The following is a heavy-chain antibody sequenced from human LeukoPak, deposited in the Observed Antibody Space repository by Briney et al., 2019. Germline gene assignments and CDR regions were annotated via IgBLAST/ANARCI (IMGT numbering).Heavy chain of an antibody. CDR2: ISGSGGST. D-gene: IGHD1-7*01. Sequence: GGSLRLSCAASGFTFSSYAMSCVRQAPGKGLEWVSSISGSGGSTYYADSVKGRFTISRDNSKNTLYLQMNSLRGEDTAVYYCAKDREGTIADYFDYWGQGTLVTVSS. CDR1: GFTFSSYA. CDR3: AKDREGTIADYFDY. J-gene: IGHJ4*02. V-gene: IGHV3-23*01.